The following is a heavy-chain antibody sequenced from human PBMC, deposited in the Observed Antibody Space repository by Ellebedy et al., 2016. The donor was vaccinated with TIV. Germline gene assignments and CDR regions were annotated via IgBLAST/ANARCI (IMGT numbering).Heavy chain of an antibody. CDR3: AMGDCTNGVCYFIY. D-gene: IGHD2-8*01. V-gene: IGHV1-18*01. J-gene: IGHJ4*02. Sequence: ASVKVSXXASGYTFTSYGISWVRQAPGQGLEWMGWISAYNGNTNYAQKLQGRVTMTTDTSTSTAYMELRSLRSDDTAVYYCAMGDCTNGVCYFIYWGQGTLVTVSS. CDR2: ISAYNGNT. CDR1: GYTFTSYG.